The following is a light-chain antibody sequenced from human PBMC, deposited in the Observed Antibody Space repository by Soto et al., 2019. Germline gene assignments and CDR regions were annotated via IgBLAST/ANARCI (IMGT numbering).Light chain of an antibody. CDR2: RAS. J-gene: IGKJ4*01. V-gene: IGKV1-9*01. Sequence: IQVTQSPSSLSATIGDRVTITCRASQDINSFLAWYQQKPGNAPELLIFRASTLQSGVPSRFSGSGSGTDFTLTISSLQPEDFATYYCQQLRDYPLTFGGGTKVDIK. CDR1: QDINSF. CDR3: QQLRDYPLT.